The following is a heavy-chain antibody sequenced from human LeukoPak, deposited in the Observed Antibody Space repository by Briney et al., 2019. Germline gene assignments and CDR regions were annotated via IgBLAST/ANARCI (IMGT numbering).Heavy chain of an antibody. CDR3: ARFNAAVGSSFDI. D-gene: IGHD6-13*01. Sequence: GRSLRLSCAASGFTFSSYGMHWVRQAPGKGLEWVAVIWYDGSKTNYADSVKGRFTISRDNSKNTLSLQMNSLRAEDTAVYYCARFNAAVGSSFDIWGQGTMVTVSS. J-gene: IGHJ3*02. CDR2: IWYDGSKT. CDR1: GFTFSSYG. V-gene: IGHV3-33*01.